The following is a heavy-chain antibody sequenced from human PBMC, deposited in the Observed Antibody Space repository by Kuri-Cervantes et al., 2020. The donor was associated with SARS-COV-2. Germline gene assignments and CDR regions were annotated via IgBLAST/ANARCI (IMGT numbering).Heavy chain of an antibody. CDR1: GYSFTSYW. D-gene: IGHD2-15*01. CDR2: IYPGDSDT. V-gene: IGHV5-51*03. Sequence: GGSLRLSCKGSGYSFTSYWIGWVRQMPGKGLEGMGIIYPGDSDTRYSPSFQGQVTISADKSITTAYLQWSSLKASDTAMYYCARLTGLGYCSGGSCHGWFDPWGQGTLVTVSS. J-gene: IGHJ5*02. CDR3: ARLTGLGYCSGGSCHGWFDP.